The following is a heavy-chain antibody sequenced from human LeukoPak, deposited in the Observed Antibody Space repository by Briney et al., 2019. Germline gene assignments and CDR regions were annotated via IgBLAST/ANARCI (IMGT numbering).Heavy chain of an antibody. Sequence: PGGSLRLSCAASGFTVSAKYMSWVHQGPGKGLDWISSIYSDGGTNYADSVKGRFTISRDNSKNTLYLQMNSLRPEDTAVYYCARDGGFGGPGGDNWFDSWGQGALVTVSS. V-gene: IGHV3-66*02. CDR2: IYSDGGT. CDR1: GFTVSAKY. CDR3: ARDGGFGGPGGDNWFDS. D-gene: IGHD3-16*01. J-gene: IGHJ5*01.